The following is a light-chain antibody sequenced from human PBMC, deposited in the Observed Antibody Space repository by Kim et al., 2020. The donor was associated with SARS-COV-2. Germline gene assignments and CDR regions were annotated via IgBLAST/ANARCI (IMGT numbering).Light chain of an antibody. J-gene: IGLJ3*02. CDR2: LNSDGSH. CDR3: QSWGTGIHWV. CDR1: SGHSSYA. V-gene: IGLV4-69*01. Sequence: SVKRTCTLSSGHSSYAIAWHQQQPEKGPRYLMKLNSDGSHSKGDGIPDRFSGSSSGAERYLTISSLQSEDEADYYWQSWGTGIHWVFGGGTKLTVL.